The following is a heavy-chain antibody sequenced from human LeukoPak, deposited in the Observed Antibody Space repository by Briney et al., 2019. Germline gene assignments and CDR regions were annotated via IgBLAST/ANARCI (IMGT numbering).Heavy chain of an antibody. CDR1: GGTFSSYA. D-gene: IGHD3-10*01. CDR2: IIPILGIA. Sequence: GASVKVSCKASGGTFSSYAISRVRQAPGQGLEWMGRIIPILGIANYAQKFQGRVTITADKSTSTAYMELSSLRSEDTAVYYCARDLDPRFGELYPYYYGMDVWGQGTTVTVSS. CDR3: ARDLDPRFGELYPYYYGMDV. V-gene: IGHV1-69*04. J-gene: IGHJ6*02.